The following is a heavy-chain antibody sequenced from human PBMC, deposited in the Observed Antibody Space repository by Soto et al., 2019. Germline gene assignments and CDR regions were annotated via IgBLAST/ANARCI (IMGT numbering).Heavy chain of an antibody. V-gene: IGHV5-51*01. CDR2: IYPGDSDT. J-gene: IGHJ5*02. Sequence: PGESLRISCKGSGYSFTSYWIGWVRQMPGKGLEWMGIIYPGDSDTRYSPSFQGQVTISADKSISTAYLQWSSLKASDTAMYYCARHAGTYGGDNWLDPWGQGTLVTVSS. D-gene: IGHD4-17*01. CDR1: GYSFTSYW. CDR3: ARHAGTYGGDNWLDP.